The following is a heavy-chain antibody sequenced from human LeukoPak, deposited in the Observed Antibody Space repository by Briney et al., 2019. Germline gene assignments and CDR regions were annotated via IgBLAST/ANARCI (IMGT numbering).Heavy chain of an antibody. Sequence: GGSLRLSCAASGFTFDDYGMSWVRQAPGKGLEWVSGINWNGGSTGYADSVKGRFTISRDNAKNSLYLQMNSLRTEDTALYYCARAFGGDDILTGYYNWGQGTLVTVSS. D-gene: IGHD3-9*01. J-gene: IGHJ4*02. CDR1: GFTFDDYG. CDR2: INWNGGST. CDR3: ARAFGGDDILTGYYN. V-gene: IGHV3-20*04.